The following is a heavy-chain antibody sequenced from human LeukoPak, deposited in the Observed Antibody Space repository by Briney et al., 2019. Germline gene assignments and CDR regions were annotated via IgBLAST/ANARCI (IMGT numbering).Heavy chain of an antibody. J-gene: IGHJ3*02. CDR3: ARDLQQWLASPTHDAFDI. Sequence: SETLSLTCTVSGGSISSSSYYWGWIRQPPGKGLEWIGSIYYSGSTYYNPSLKSRVTISVDTSKNQFSLKLSSVTAADTAVYYCARDLQQWLASPTHDAFDIWGQGTMVTVSS. CDR1: GGSISSSSYY. V-gene: IGHV4-39*07. D-gene: IGHD6-19*01. CDR2: IYYSGST.